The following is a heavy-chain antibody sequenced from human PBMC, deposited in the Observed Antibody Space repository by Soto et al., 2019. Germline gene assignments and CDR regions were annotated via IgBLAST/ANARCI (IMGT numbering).Heavy chain of an antibody. V-gene: IGHV3-48*03. CDR2: ISSSGSTI. D-gene: IGHD1-26*01. CDR3: ARERVGAARYYFDY. J-gene: IGHJ4*02. CDR1: GFTFSTYK. Sequence: AGGSLRLSCVASGFTFSTYKMNWVRQAPGKGLEGISYISSSGSTIYYADSVNVRFTISRDNAKNSLYLQMNSLRAEDTAVYYCARERVGAARYYFDYWGQGALVTVSS.